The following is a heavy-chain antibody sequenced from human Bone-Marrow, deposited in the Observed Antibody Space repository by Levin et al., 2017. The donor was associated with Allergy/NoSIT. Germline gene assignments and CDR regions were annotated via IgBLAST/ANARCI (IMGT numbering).Heavy chain of an antibody. Sequence: GESLKISCKASGFTFSSYGIHWVRQVPGQGLEWMGWIHAGNGNTKYSQKFQAGVTFTRDTSATTASMQLTRLRSEDTAVYYCARGPQSFWSGQDYWGQGTLVTVSS. CDR3: ARGPQSFWSGQDY. CDR1: GFTFSSYG. CDR2: IHAGNGNT. V-gene: IGHV1-3*01. D-gene: IGHD3-3*01. J-gene: IGHJ4*02.